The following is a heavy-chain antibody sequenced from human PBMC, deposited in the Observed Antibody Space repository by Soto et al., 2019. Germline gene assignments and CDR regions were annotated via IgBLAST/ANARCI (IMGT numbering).Heavy chain of an antibody. D-gene: IGHD3-10*02. V-gene: IGHV4-34*01. CDR3: VFFFQAEDGIRGVRSVSAFLLNRSSDL. J-gene: IGHJ2*01. CDR2: INHSGST. Sequence: GKGLEWIGEINHSGSTNYNPSLKSRVTISVDTSKNQFSLKLSSVTAADTAVYYCVFFFQAEDGIRGVRSVSAFLLNRSSDL.